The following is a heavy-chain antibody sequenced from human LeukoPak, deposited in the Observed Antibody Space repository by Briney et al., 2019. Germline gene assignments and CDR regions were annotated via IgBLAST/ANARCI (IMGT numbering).Heavy chain of an antibody. Sequence: GGSLRLSCAASGFTFNDYYMTWIRQAPGKGLEWVSHISYSGAAIYTDSVKGRFTISRDNAKNSLYLQMNSLRAEDTAAYYCARVGSIAAAGTPDYWGQGALVTVSS. CDR2: ISYSGAAI. D-gene: IGHD6-13*01. CDR3: ARVGSIAAAGTPDY. CDR1: GFTFNDYY. J-gene: IGHJ4*02. V-gene: IGHV3-11*01.